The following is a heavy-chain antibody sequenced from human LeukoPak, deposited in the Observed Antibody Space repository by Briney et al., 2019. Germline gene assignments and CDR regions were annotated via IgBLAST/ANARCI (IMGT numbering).Heavy chain of an antibody. D-gene: IGHD6-13*01. CDR2: IKSKTDGGTT. Sequence: GGSLRLSCAASGFTFSNVWMGWVRQAPGEGLEWVGRIKSKTDGGTTDSAAPVKARFTISRDDSKNTLYLKINSLKPEDTAVYYCTTDSEIPVAGTMGPKGFWGQRTLVTVSS. J-gene: IGHJ4*02. CDR1: GFTFSNVW. CDR3: TTDSEIPVAGTMGPKGF. V-gene: IGHV3-15*01.